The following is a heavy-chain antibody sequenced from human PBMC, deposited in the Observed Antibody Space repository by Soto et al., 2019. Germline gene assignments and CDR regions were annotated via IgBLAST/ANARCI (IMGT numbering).Heavy chain of an antibody. CDR3: ASGKRNCSSTSCPISIYYYGMDV. V-gene: IGHV1-69*13. J-gene: IGHJ6*02. D-gene: IGHD2-2*01. CDR1: GGTFSSYA. CDR2: IIPIFGTA. Sequence: PRASVKVSCKASGGTFSSYAISWVRQAPGQGLEWMGGIIPIFGTANYAQKFQGRVTITADESTSTAYMELSSLRSEDTAVYYCASGKRNCSSTSCPISIYYYGMDVWGQGTTVTVSS.